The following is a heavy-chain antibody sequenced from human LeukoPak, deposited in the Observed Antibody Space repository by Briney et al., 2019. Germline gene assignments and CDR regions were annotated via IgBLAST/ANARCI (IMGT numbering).Heavy chain of an antibody. J-gene: IGHJ6*03. CDR1: GYTFTGYY. Sequence: GASVKVSCKASGYTFTGYYMHWVRQAPGQGLEWMGWINPNTGDTNFAQKFQGRVTMTRDTSISTAYMELSRLRSDDTAVYYCARGAMYYYYMDVWGKGTTVTVSS. CDR3: ARGAMYYYYMDV. D-gene: IGHD2-2*01. CDR2: INPNTGDT. V-gene: IGHV1-2*02.